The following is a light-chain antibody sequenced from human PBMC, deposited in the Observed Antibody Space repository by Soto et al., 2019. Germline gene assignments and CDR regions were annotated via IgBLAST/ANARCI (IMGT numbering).Light chain of an antibody. J-gene: IGKJ3*01. CDR1: QSISSH. V-gene: IGKV1-39*01. CDR3: QQSHISPPFT. Sequence: DIPMTQSPSSLSASVGDRVSITCRTSQSISSHLNWYQQKQGRAPKLMIYSASYLETGVPSRFSGSGSGTDFTLTISGLQPEDVATYYCQQSHISPPFTFGPGTRVEIK. CDR2: SAS.